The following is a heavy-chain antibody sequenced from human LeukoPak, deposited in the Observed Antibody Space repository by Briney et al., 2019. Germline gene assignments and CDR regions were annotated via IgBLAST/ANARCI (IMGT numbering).Heavy chain of an antibody. CDR1: GYTFTGYY. J-gene: IGHJ4*02. Sequence: GASVKVSCKASGYTFTGYYMHWVRQAPGQGLEWMGWINPNSGGTNYAQKFQGRVTMTRDTSISTAYMELSRLRSDDTAVYYCARASYSSSWNLFGYWGQGTLVTVSS. V-gene: IGHV1-2*02. CDR2: INPNSGGT. CDR3: ARASYSSSWNLFGY. D-gene: IGHD6-13*01.